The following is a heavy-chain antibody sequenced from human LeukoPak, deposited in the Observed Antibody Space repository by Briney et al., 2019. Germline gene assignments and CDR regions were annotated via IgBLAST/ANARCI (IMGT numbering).Heavy chain of an antibody. D-gene: IGHD2-2*01. CDR1: GGTFSSYA. CDR3: ARDLNPYCSSTSCRDEGFDY. V-gene: IGHV1-69*13. Sequence: SVNVSCKASGGTFSSYAISWVRQAPGQGREWMGGIIPIFGTANYAQKFRGRVTITADESTSTAYMELSSLRSEDTAVYYCARDLNPYCSSTSCRDEGFDYWGQGTLVTVSS. CDR2: IIPIFGTA. J-gene: IGHJ4*02.